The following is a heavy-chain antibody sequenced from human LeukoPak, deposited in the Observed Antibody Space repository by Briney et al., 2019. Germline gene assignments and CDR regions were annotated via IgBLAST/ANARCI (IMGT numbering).Heavy chain of an antibody. CDR3: AGGASSSWYDY. Sequence: SETLSLTCTVSGGSISSYYWSWIRQPPGKGLEWIGYIYYSGSTNYNPSLKSRVTISVDTSKNQFSLKLSSVTAADTAVYYCAGGASSSWYDYWGQGTLVTVSS. J-gene: IGHJ4*02. CDR2: IYYSGST. V-gene: IGHV4-59*01. CDR1: GGSISSYY. D-gene: IGHD6-13*01.